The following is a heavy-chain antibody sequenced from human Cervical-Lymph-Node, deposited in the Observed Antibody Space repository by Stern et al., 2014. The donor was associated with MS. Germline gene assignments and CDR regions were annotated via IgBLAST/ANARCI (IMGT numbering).Heavy chain of an antibody. Sequence: VQLLQPGGGLVQPGGSLRLSCAASGFSFSDFYMDWVRQAPGKGLEWVGRSRNKAKSYTTDYAASVKGRFTISRDDSKNSLYLQMNSLKTEDTAVYYCSRDSSGDYWGPGTLVTVSS. J-gene: IGHJ4*02. V-gene: IGHV3-72*01. CDR2: SRNKAKSYTT. CDR1: GFSFSDFY. CDR3: SRDSSGDY.